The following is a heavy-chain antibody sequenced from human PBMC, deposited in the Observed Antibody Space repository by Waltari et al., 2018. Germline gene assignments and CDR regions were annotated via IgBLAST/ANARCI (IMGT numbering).Heavy chain of an antibody. D-gene: IGHD3-3*01. J-gene: IGHJ5*02. CDR2: IYHSGST. Sequence: QVQLQESGPGLVKPSETLFLTCTVSGYSISSGYYWGWIRQPPGKGLEWIGSIYHSGSTYYNPSLKSRVTISVDTSKNQFSLKLSSVTAADTAVYYCARMDFWSGYYRNWFDPWGQGTLVTVSS. V-gene: IGHV4-38-2*02. CDR3: ARMDFWSGYYRNWFDP. CDR1: GYSISSGYY.